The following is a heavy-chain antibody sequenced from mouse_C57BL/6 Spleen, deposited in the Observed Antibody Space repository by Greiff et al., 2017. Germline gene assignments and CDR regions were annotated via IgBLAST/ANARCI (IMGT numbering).Heavy chain of an antibody. V-gene: IGHV1-26*01. CDR2: IKPNNGGT. D-gene: IGHD1-1*01. CDR1: GYTFTDYY. J-gene: IGHJ1*03. Sequence: EVQLQQSGPELVKPGASVKISCKASGYTFTDYYMNWVKQSHGKSLEWIGDIKPNNGGTSYNQKFKGKATLTVDKSSSTAYMELRSLTSEDSAFYYCARRGYYCRGYFDVWGTGTTVTVSS. CDR3: ARRGYYCRGYFDV.